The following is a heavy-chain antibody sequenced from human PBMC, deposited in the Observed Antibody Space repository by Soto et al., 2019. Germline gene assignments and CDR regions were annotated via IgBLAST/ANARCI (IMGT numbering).Heavy chain of an antibody. Sequence: SLRLSCTASGFTFGDYAMSWFRQAPGKGLEWVGFIRSKAYGGTTEYAASVKGRFTISRDDSKSIAYLQMNSLKTEDTAVYYCTRVGGWQLGVPDYWGQGTLVTVSS. CDR1: GFTFGDYA. V-gene: IGHV3-49*03. D-gene: IGHD6-6*01. J-gene: IGHJ4*02. CDR3: TRVGGWQLGVPDY. CDR2: IRSKAYGGTT.